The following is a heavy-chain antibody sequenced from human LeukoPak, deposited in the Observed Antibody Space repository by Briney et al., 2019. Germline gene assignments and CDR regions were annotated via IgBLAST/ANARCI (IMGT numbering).Heavy chain of an antibody. D-gene: IGHD3-10*01. Sequence: ASVTVSCKASGYTFTSYDINWVRPATGQGLEWMGWMNPNSGNTGYAQKFQGRVTITRNTSISTAYMELSSLRSEDTAVYYCARGSRITMVRGVIIRHYYYYMDVWGKGTTVTVSS. V-gene: IGHV1-8*03. CDR1: GYTFTSYD. CDR3: ARGSRITMVRGVIIRHYYYYMDV. CDR2: MNPNSGNT. J-gene: IGHJ6*03.